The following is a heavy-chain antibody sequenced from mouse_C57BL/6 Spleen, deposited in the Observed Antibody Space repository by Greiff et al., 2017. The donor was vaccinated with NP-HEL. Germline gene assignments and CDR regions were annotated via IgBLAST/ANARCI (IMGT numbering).Heavy chain of an antibody. V-gene: IGHV1-50*01. J-gene: IGHJ4*01. D-gene: IGHD2-3*01. CDR2: IDPSDSYT. CDR3: ARKAFFDGYPNYYAMDY. CDR1: GYTFTSYW. Sequence: VQLQQPGAELVKPGASVKLSCKASGYTFTSYWMQWVKQRPGQGLEWIGEIDPSDSYTNYNQKFKGKATLTVDTSSSTAYMQLSSLTSEDSAVYYCARKAFFDGYPNYYAMDYWGQGTSVTVSS.